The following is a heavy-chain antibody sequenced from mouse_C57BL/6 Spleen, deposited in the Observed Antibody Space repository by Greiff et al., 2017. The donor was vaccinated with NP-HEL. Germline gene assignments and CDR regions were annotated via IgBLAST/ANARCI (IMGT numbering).Heavy chain of an antibody. D-gene: IGHD2-1*01. Sequence: VQLVESGPELVKPGASVKISCKASGYAFSSSWMNWVKQRPGKGLEWIGRIYPGDGDTNYNGKFKGKATLTADKSSSTAYMQLSSLTSEDSAVYFCARRDYGNYLFDYWGQGTTLTVSS. J-gene: IGHJ2*01. CDR2: IYPGDGDT. CDR3: ARRDYGNYLFDY. V-gene: IGHV1-82*01. CDR1: GYAFSSSW.